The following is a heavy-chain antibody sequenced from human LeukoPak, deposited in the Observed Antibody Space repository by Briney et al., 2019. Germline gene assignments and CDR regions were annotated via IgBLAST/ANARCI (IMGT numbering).Heavy chain of an antibody. CDR3: ARHIPNWGPES. V-gene: IGHV4-39*01. J-gene: IGHJ5*02. D-gene: IGHD7-27*01. CDR1: DGSISSSSYY. Sequence: PSETLSLTCTVSDGSISSSSYYWGWIRQPPGKGLEWIGSIYYSGSTYYNPSLKSRVTMSVDMSKNQFSLNLTSVTAADTAVYYCARHIPNWGPESWGQGTLVTVSS. CDR2: IYYSGST.